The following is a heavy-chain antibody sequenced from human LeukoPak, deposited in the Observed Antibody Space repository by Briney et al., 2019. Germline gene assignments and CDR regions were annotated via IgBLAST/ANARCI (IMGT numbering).Heavy chain of an antibody. CDR2: TSYDGTRQ. Sequence: PGRSLRLSCAASGFIFKDYGMHWVRQAPGKGLEWVAVTSYDGTRQFYADSVKGRFTISRDNSKNTLYLQMNSLRAEDTAIYFCAKAKDPGIIAVLGPWGQGTLVTVSP. V-gene: IGHV3-30*18. CDR3: AKAKDPGIIAVLGP. J-gene: IGHJ5*02. CDR1: GFIFKDYG. D-gene: IGHD6-19*01.